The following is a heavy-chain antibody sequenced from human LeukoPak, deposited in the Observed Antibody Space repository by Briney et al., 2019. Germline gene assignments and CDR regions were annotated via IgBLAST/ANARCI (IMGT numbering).Heavy chain of an antibody. V-gene: IGHV1-46*01. J-gene: IGHJ6*02. CDR3: AGPLWAGYCSSTSCYTEWDV. D-gene: IGHD2-2*02. CDR1: GYTFTSYY. CDR2: INPSGGST. Sequence: ASVKVSCKASGYTFTSYYMHWVRQAPGQGLEWMGIINPSGGSTSYAQKFQGRVTMTRDKSTSTAYMELSSLRSEDTAVYYCAGPLWAGYCSSTSCYTEWDVWGQGTTVTVSS.